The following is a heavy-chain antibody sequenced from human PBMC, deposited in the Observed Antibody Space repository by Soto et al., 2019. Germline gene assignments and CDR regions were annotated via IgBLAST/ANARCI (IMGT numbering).Heavy chain of an antibody. V-gene: IGHV1-18*01. CDR2: ISAYSGHT. CDR1: GYTFTNYG. Sequence: QVQVVQSGAEVKKPGASVTVSCKASGYTFTNYGINWVRQAPGQGLEWMGWISAYSGHTNYAQKLQDRVTMTTDTSTSTAYMELRSLRSDDTAVYYCARRPHLADNVELDYWGQGTLVTVSS. J-gene: IGHJ4*02. CDR3: ARRPHLADNVELDY. D-gene: IGHD6-19*01.